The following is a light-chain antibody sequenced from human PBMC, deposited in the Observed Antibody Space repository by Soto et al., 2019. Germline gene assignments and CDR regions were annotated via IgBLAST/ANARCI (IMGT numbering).Light chain of an antibody. V-gene: IGKV1-33*01. CDR1: EDVSDY. J-gene: IGKJ4*01. Sequence: DIKMTQSPSSLSASVGDRVTLTCQASEDVSDYVNWYQQKVGRAPKLLIYDASKLETGVPSRFSGSGSGTEFTFTITDLQPEDFATHYCQLYKNVILTFGGGTRVDI. CDR2: DAS. CDR3: QLYKNVILT.